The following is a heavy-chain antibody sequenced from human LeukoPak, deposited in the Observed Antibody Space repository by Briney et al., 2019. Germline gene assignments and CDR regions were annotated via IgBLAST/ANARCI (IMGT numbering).Heavy chain of an antibody. CDR3: VVVVEPPDSDGFDV. D-gene: IGHD1-14*01. J-gene: IGHJ3*01. Sequence: GGSLRLSCAASGFTFSHYLMHWVRQAPGKGLVWVSRINSDESNTNSYADSVKGRFTISRDNARNTLSLQMNSLTIEDTAVYYCVVVVEPPDSDGFDVWGQGTMITVSS. CDR1: GFTFSHYL. CDR2: INSDESNT. V-gene: IGHV3-74*01.